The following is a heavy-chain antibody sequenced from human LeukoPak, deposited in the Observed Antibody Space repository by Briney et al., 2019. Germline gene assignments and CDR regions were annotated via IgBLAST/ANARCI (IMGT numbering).Heavy chain of an antibody. CDR1: GGSISSYY. D-gene: IGHD2-2*01. CDR3: ARDVPAAMLYYYYYMDV. CDR2: IYTSGST. Sequence: PSETLSLTCTVSGGSISSYYWSWIRQPAGKGLEWIGRIYTSGSTNYNPSLKSRVTMSVDTSKNQFSLKPSSVTAADTAVYYCARDVPAAMLYYYYYMDVWGKGTTVTVSS. V-gene: IGHV4-4*07. J-gene: IGHJ6*03.